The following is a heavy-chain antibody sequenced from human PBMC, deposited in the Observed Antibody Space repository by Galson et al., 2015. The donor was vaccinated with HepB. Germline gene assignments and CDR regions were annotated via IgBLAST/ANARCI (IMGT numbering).Heavy chain of an antibody. D-gene: IGHD5-12*01. V-gene: IGHV4-30-4*01. Sequence: LSLTCILSSGSVSSGDFYWSWIRQSPGKGLEWIGSIHSSGSTNHNPSLKSRVTISVDTAKNQFSLRLRSVTAADRAVYYCARADSGYDWGWFDPWGQGTLVTVSS. CDR3: ARADSGYDWGWFDP. J-gene: IGHJ5*02. CDR1: SGSVSSGDFY. CDR2: IHSSGST.